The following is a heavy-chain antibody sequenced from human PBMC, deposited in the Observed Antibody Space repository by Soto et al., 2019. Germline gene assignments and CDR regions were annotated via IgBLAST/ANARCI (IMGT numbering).Heavy chain of an antibody. V-gene: IGHV2-70*11. CDR3: ARMKSGLPFDY. CDR1: GFSLSTTGMC. CDR2: IDWDDDQ. D-gene: IGHD2-21*01. J-gene: IGHJ4*02. Sequence: SGPTLVNPTQTLTLTCTFSGFSLSTTGMCVNWIRQPPGKALEWLARIDWDDDQYYSTSLKTRLTISKDTSKNQVVLTMTNMDRVDTATDDGARMKSGLPFDYWGQGTLVTVSS.